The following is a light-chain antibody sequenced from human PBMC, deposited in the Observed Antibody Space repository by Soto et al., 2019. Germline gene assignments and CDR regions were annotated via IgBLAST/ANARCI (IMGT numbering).Light chain of an antibody. J-gene: IGLJ1*01. CDR1: ISDVGGYNF. Sequence: VLTQPASVSGSPGQSITISCTGTISDVGGYNFVSWYQQYPGKAPKLMICDVSNRPSGVSNRFSGSKSGNTASLTISGLHAEDEADYYCSSFTGSNYVFGTGTKVTVL. CDR2: DVS. CDR3: SSFTGSNYV. V-gene: IGLV2-14*03.